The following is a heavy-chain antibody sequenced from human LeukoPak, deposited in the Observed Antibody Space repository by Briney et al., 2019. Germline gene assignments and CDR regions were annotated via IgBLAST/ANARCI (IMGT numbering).Heavy chain of an antibody. CDR2: INTNSGGT. CDR1: GYTFTGYY. V-gene: IGHV1-2*02. D-gene: IGHD3-10*01. CDR3: ARLHYGSGSYYKSDAFDI. Sequence: ASVKVSCKASGYTFTGYYMHWVRQAPGQGLEWMGWINTNSGGTNYAQEVQGRVTITRDKSISTAYMELSRLRSDDTAVYYCARLHYGSGSYYKSDAFDIWGQGTMVTVSS. J-gene: IGHJ3*02.